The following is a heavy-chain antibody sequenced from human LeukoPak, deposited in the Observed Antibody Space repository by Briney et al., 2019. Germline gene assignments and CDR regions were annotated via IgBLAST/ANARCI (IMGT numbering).Heavy chain of an antibody. J-gene: IGHJ5*02. CDR1: GFTFSSYG. V-gene: IGHV3-23*01. CDR3: AKKYNTGLDP. D-gene: IGHD1-14*01. CDR2: IRGSGGST. Sequence: GGTLRLSCVASGFTFSSYGLSWVRQAPGKGLEWVSAIRGSGGSTYYADSVKGRFTISRDNSKNTPYLQMNSLRAEDTAVYYCAKKYNTGLDPWGQGTLVTVSS.